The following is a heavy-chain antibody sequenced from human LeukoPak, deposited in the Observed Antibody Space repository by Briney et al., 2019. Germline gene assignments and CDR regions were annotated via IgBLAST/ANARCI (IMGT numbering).Heavy chain of an antibody. CDR1: GGSFSGYY. CDR2: INHSGST. J-gene: IGHJ6*03. CDR3: ARGRSGYYDSSGYYYPVVYYYYYYMDV. V-gene: IGHV4-34*01. Sequence: PSETLSLTCAVYGGSFSGYYWSWIRQPPGKGLEWIGEINHSGSTNYNPSLKSRVTISVDTSKNQFSLKLSSVTAADTAVYYCARGRSGYYDSSGYYYPVVYYYYYYMDVWGEGTTVTVSS. D-gene: IGHD3-22*01.